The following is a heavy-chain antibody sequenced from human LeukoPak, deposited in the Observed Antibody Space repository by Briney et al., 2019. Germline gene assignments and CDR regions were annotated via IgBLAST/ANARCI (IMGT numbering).Heavy chain of an antibody. V-gene: IGHV1-69*06. CDR3: ARDRGIFGVDNWFDP. Sequence: GASVKVSCKASGGTFSSYAISWVRQAPGQGLEWMGGIIPIFGTANYAQKFQGRVTITADKSTSTAYMELSSLRSEDTAVYYCARDRGIFGVDNWFDPWGQGTLVTVSS. D-gene: IGHD3-3*01. J-gene: IGHJ5*02. CDR1: GGTFSSYA. CDR2: IIPIFGTA.